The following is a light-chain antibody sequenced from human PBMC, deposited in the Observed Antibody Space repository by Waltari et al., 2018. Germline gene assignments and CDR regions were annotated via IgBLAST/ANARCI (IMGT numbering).Light chain of an antibody. J-gene: IGLJ1*01. CDR1: SSNIGATYA. CDR3: QSYDSSLSGYV. CDR2: GNN. V-gene: IGLV1-40*01. Sequence: QSVLTQPPSVSGAPGQRVTISSTGSSSNIGATYAVHWYQQLPGSGPKLLIYGNNNRPSGVPDRFSGSKSGTSASLAITGLLAEDEADYYCQSYDSSLSGYVFGTGTKVTVL.